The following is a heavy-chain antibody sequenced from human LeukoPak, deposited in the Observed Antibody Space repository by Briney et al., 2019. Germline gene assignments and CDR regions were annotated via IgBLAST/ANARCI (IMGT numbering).Heavy chain of an antibody. J-gene: IGHJ6*02. V-gene: IGHV1-69*04. CDR3: ASPGIAVAGDYYYGMDV. CDR2: IIPILGIA. CDR1: GGTFSSYA. Sequence: SVKVSCKASGGTFSSYAISWVRQAPGQGLEWMGRIIPILGIANYAQKFQGRDTITADKSTSTAYMELSSLRSEDTAVYYCASPGIAVAGDYYYGMDVWGQGTTVTVSS. D-gene: IGHD6-19*01.